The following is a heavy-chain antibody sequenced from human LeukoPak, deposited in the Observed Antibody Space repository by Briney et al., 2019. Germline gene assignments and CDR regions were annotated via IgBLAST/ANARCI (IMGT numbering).Heavy chain of an antibody. V-gene: IGHV3-66*01. Sequence: PGGSLRLSCAASGFTVSSNYMSWVRQAPGKGLEWVSVIYSGGSTYYADSVKGRFTIYRDNSKNTLYLQMNSLRREDTAVYYCASARYFDWLIDYWGQGTLVTVSS. D-gene: IGHD3-9*01. CDR2: IYSGGST. J-gene: IGHJ4*02. CDR1: GFTVSSNY. CDR3: ASARYFDWLIDY.